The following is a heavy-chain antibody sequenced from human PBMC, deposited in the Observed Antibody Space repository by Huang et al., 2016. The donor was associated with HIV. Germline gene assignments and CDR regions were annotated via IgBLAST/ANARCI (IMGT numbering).Heavy chain of an antibody. V-gene: IGHV1-69*13. CDR2: LMPVFDSP. D-gene: IGHD4-4*01. Sequence: QVQLLQSGAEVKKPGSSVKVSCKASGGPFRSYSIAWVRKAPGQGLEWGESLMPVFDSPNYAQKVQGRVRVTADESTSTVYMELRDLRPDDTAVYFCARGSLEYSVSSSLDYWGQGTHVTVSS. J-gene: IGHJ4*02. CDR3: ARGSLEYSVSSSLDY. CDR1: GGPFRSYS.